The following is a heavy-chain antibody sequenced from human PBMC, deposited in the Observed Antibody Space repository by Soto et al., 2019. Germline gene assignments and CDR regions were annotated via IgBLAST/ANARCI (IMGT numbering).Heavy chain of an antibody. D-gene: IGHD3-16*01. CDR2: INPSGGST. Sequence: ASVKVSCKAPGYTLTSYYMHWVRQAPGQGLEWMGIINPSGGSTNYAQKFQGRVTMTRDTSTSTVYMELSSLRSEDTAVYYCARDGALGENYYYYGMDVWGQGTTVTVSS. J-gene: IGHJ6*02. CDR3: ARDGALGENYYYYGMDV. V-gene: IGHV1-46*01. CDR1: GYTLTSYY.